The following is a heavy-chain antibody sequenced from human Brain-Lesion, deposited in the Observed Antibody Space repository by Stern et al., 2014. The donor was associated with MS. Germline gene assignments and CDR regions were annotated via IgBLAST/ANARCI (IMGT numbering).Heavy chain of an antibody. V-gene: IGHV1-2*02. CDR1: GYIFTGYY. D-gene: IGHD3-3*01. CDR2: INPNTGGT. J-gene: IGHJ6*02. CDR3: ARDQRGITIFGVVTDYYYLGMDV. Sequence: QLVESGAEVKKPGASVKVSCKTSGYIFTGYYIHWVRQAPGQGLEWMAWINPNTGGTKYAQKFQGRVTMSMDTSIITAYVELSSLTSDDTAVYYCARDQRGITIFGVVTDYYYLGMDVWGQGTTVTVSS.